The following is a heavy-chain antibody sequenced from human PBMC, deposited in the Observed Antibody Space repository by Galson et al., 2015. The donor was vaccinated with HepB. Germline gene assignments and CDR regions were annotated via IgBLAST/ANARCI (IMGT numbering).Heavy chain of an antibody. D-gene: IGHD3-10*01. Sequence: SVKVSCKASGFTFTSSAMQWVRQARGQRLEWIGWIVVGSGNTNYAQKFQERVTITRDMSTSTAYMELSSLRSEDTAVYYCAAGAYGSGSYYSPHYYYYYGMDVWGQGTTVTVS. J-gene: IGHJ6*02. CDR3: AAGAYGSGSYYSPHYYYYYGMDV. CDR2: IVVGSGNT. CDR1: GFTFTSSA. V-gene: IGHV1-58*02.